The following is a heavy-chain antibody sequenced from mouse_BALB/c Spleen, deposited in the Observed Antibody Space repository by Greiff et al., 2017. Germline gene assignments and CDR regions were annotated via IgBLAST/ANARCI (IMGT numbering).Heavy chain of an antibody. CDR1: GFTFSSYG. J-gene: IGHJ2*01. CDR3: ARHVDYYGSSLYYFDY. V-gene: IGHV5-6*01. Sequence: EVNVVESGGDLVKPGGSLKLSCAASGFTFSSYGMSWVRQTPDKRLEWVATISSGGSYTYYPDSVKGRFTISRDNAKNTLYLQMSSLKSEDTAMYYCARHVDYYGSSLYYFDYWGQGTTLTVSS. D-gene: IGHD1-1*01. CDR2: ISSGGSYT.